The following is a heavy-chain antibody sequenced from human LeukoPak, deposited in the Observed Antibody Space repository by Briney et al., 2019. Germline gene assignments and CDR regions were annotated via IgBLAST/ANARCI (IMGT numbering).Heavy chain of an antibody. CDR3: ARDNYALLAFDT. Sequence: ASVKVSCKASGYTFTSYDINWVRQATGQGLEWMGWMNPNSGNTGYAQKFQGRVTMTRDTSTSTVYMELSSLRSEDTAVYYCARDNYALLAFDTWGQGTMVTVSS. CDR2: MNPNSGNT. CDR1: GYTFTSYD. V-gene: IGHV1-8*01. J-gene: IGHJ3*02. D-gene: IGHD3-16*01.